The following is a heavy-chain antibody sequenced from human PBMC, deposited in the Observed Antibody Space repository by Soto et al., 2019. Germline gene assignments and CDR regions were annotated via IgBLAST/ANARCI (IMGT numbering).Heavy chain of an antibody. CDR2: ISASGSTK. D-gene: IGHD2-8*01. J-gene: IGHJ6*02. CDR3: ARNGAKRGSEMSYYSYGMDV. CDR1: GFTFSDHY. Sequence: VQLVESGGGLVKPGGSLRLSCAASGFTFSDHYMNWIRQAPGKGLEWVSYISASGSTKYYADSVKGRFTISRDNAKNSLYLQMNSLRAEDTAVYYCARNGAKRGSEMSYYSYGMDVWGQGTTVTVSS. V-gene: IGHV3-11*01.